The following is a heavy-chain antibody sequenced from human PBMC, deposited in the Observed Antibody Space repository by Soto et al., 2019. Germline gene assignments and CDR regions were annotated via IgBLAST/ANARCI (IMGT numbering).Heavy chain of an antibody. CDR2: IYPGDSDT. Sequence: PGESLKISCKGSGYSFTSYWIGWVRQMPGKGLEWMGIIYPGDSDTRYSPSFQGQVTISADKSISTAYLQWSSLKASDTAMYYCPSLTRGDGYNSQFDPWGHGTLVTVSS. CDR1: GYSFTSYW. CDR3: PSLTRGDGYNSQFDP. D-gene: IGHD5-12*01. J-gene: IGHJ5*02. V-gene: IGHV5-51*01.